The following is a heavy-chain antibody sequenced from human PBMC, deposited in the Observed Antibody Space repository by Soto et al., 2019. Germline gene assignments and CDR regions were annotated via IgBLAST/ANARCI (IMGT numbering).Heavy chain of an antibody. CDR1: GFSFSTYT. V-gene: IGHV3-23*01. D-gene: IGHD3-10*01. J-gene: IGHJ4*01. Sequence: EVQLLQSGGGFVQPGGSLRLSCAASGFSFSTYTMTWVRQAPGRGLEWVPTLTGSGGSTYYADSVKGRFTITRDHSKNTLFLQINRLRAEDTALYYCARDRFGTGYFDYWGHGTLVTVSS. CDR2: LTGSGGST. CDR3: ARDRFGTGYFDY.